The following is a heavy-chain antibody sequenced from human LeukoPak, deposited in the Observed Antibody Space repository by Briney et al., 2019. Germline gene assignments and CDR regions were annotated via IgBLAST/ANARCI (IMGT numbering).Heavy chain of an antibody. CDR1: GFSFSRYA. CDR2: ISGSGGST. D-gene: IGHD3-10*01. CDR3: AKRPRGNYLDPFDY. J-gene: IGHJ4*02. V-gene: IGHV3-23*01. Sequence: GGSLRLSCAASGFSFSRYAMHWVRQAPGKGLEWVSGISGSGGSTYYADSVKGRFTISRDNSKNRLYLQMNSLRAEDTAVYYCAKRPRGNYLDPFDYWGQGTLVTVSS.